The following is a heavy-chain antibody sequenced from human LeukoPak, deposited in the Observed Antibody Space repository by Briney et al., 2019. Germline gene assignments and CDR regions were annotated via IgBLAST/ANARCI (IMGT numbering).Heavy chain of an antibody. Sequence: SETLSLTYTVSGGSISSYYWSWIRQPPGKGLESIGYIYYSGSTNYNPSLKSRVTISVDTSKNQFSLKLSSVTAADTAVYYCARRGYSSSWYYFDYWGQGTLVTVSS. CDR1: GGSISSYY. J-gene: IGHJ4*02. V-gene: IGHV4-59*08. CDR2: IYYSGST. D-gene: IGHD6-13*01. CDR3: ARRGYSSSWYYFDY.